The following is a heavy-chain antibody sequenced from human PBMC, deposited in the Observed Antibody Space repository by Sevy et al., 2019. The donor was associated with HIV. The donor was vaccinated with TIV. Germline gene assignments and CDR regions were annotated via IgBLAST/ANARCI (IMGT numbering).Heavy chain of an antibody. CDR2: IYYSGAT. CDR1: GGSVSNPNYY. Sequence: SETLSLTCSVSGGSVSNPNYYWGWIRQPPGKGLEWIGSIYYSGATSYNPSLESRVTTSVDTSNNRFSFILTSVTAADTAVYYCARSQHFSGDYADYAFDVWGQGTMVTVSS. D-gene: IGHD4-17*01. V-gene: IGHV4-39*01. J-gene: IGHJ3*01. CDR3: ARSQHFSGDYADYAFDV.